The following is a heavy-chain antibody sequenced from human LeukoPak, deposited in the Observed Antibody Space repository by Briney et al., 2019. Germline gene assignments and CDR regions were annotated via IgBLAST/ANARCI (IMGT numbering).Heavy chain of an antibody. CDR3: ARRGYYDFWSGYWIV. CDR1: GGSISSSSYY. CDR2: IYYSGST. J-gene: IGHJ6*04. D-gene: IGHD3-3*01. V-gene: IGHV4-39*01. Sequence: PSETLSLTCTVSGGSISSSSYYWGWIRQPPGKGLEWIGSIYYSGSTYYNPSLKSRVTISVDTSKNQFSLKLSSVTAADTAVYYCARRGYYDFWSGYWIVWGKGTTVTVSS.